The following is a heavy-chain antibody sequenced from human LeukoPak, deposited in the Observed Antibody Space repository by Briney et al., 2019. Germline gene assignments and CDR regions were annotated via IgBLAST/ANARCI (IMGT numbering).Heavy chain of an antibody. V-gene: IGHV1-69*13. Sequence: ASVKVSCKASGGTFSSYAISWVRQAPGQGLEWMGGIIPIFGAANYAQKFQGRVTITADESTSTAYMELSSLRSEDTAVYYCARDRNWNYFGWFDPWGQGTLVTVSS. D-gene: IGHD1-7*01. J-gene: IGHJ5*02. CDR3: ARDRNWNYFGWFDP. CDR2: IIPIFGAA. CDR1: GGTFSSYA.